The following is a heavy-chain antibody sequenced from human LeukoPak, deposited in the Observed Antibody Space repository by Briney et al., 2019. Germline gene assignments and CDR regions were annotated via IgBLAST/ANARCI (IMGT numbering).Heavy chain of an antibody. CDR3: AREIYNSGWSVPRGWGY. J-gene: IGHJ4*02. CDR1: GGTFTSYA. D-gene: IGHD3-22*01. Sequence: GASVKLSCKASGGTFTSYAISWVRQGPGQGLGWVGWISAYDGNTNYAQKFQGRVTMTTDTSTSTVYMELRSLRSDDTAVYYCAREIYNSGWSVPRGWGYWGQGTLVTVSS. V-gene: IGHV1-18*01. CDR2: ISAYDGNT.